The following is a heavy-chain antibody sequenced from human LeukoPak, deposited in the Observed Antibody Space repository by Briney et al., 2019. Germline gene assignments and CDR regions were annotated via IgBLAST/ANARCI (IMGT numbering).Heavy chain of an antibody. Sequence: SETLSLTCTVSRYSISSGYYWGWIRQPPGKGLEWIGSIYHIGSTYYNPSLKSPVTISLDTSKNQFSLKLSAVTAADTAVYYCARDASSGWYVFDYWGQGTLVTVSS. J-gene: IGHJ4*02. V-gene: IGHV4-38-2*02. CDR2: IYHIGST. D-gene: IGHD6-19*01. CDR3: ARDASSGWYVFDY. CDR1: RYSISSGYY.